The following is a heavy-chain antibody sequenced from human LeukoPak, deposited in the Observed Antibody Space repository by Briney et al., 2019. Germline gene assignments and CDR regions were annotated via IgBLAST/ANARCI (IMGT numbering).Heavy chain of an antibody. Sequence: GASVKVSCKASGYTFRSCGISWVRQAPGQGLEWMGWISAYNSNTNYAQKLQGRVSMTTDTSTSTAYMELRSLRSDDTAVYYCARDCRGDCSINWYFDVWGRGTLVTVSS. CDR3: ARDCRGDCSINWYFDV. CDR2: ISAYNSNT. CDR1: GYTFRSCG. V-gene: IGHV1-18*01. D-gene: IGHD2-21*02. J-gene: IGHJ2*01.